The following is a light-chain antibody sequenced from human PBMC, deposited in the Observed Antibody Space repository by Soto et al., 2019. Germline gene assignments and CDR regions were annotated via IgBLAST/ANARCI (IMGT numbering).Light chain of an antibody. CDR3: QQYGSSLWT. J-gene: IGKJ1*01. CDR2: GAS. V-gene: IGKV3-20*01. Sequence: EIELTQSPGTQSVSPGERATLSCRSSQRVSSSSLAWYQQKPRQAPRLRIYGASSGATGIADRFRGNGSGTEFALRISRLEPEDFAVYYCQQYGSSLWTFGQGSKVDIK. CDR1: QRVSSSS.